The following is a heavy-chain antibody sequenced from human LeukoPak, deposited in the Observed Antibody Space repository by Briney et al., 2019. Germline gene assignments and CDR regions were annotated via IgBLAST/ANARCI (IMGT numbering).Heavy chain of an antibody. CDR2: FDPEDGET. V-gene: IGHV1-24*01. Sequence: ASVKVSCKVSGYTLTELSMHWVRQAPGKGLEWMGGFDPEDGETIYAQKFQGRVTMTEDTSTDTAYMELRSLRSDDTAVYYCARDGQVNVLRFLEWLPIDYWGQGTLVTVSS. CDR3: ARDGQVNVLRFLEWLPIDY. J-gene: IGHJ4*02. D-gene: IGHD3-3*01. CDR1: GYTLTELS.